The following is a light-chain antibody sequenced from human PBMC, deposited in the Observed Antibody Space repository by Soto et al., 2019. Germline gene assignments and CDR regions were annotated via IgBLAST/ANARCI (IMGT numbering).Light chain of an antibody. CDR1: TSNIGSNA. CDR3: AAWDDSLIGQV. CDR2: GND. V-gene: IGLV1-44*01. J-gene: IGLJ2*01. Sequence: QSVLTQPPSASGTPGQRVTMSCSGRTSNIGSNAVSWYQQLPGTAPTLLIYGNDQRPSGVPDRFSGSKSGTSASLAISGLQSEDEADYYCAAWDDSLIGQVFGGGTTLTVL.